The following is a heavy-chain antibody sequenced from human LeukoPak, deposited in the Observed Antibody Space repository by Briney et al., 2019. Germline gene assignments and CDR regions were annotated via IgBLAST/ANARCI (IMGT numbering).Heavy chain of an antibody. CDR3: ARVSREGIDY. D-gene: IGHD3-10*01. CDR1: GGSISSSSYY. CDR2: IYTSGST. J-gene: IGHJ4*02. Sequence: SETLSLTCTVSGGSISSSSYYWSWIRQPAGKGLEWIGRIYTSGSTNYNPSLKSRVTMSVDTSKNQFSLKLSSVTAADTAVYYCARVSREGIDYWGQGTLVTVSS. V-gene: IGHV4-61*02.